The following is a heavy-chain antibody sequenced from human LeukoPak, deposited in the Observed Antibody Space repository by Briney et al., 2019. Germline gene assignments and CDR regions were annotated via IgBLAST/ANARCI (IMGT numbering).Heavy chain of an antibody. CDR2: INWNGGST. CDR1: GFSFDDYD. Sequence: RPGGSLRLSCAASGFSFDDYDMSWVRQAPGKGLEWVSGINWNGGSTGHADSVKGRFTISRDNAKNSLYLQMSSLRAEDTALYYCAREEGGYFDYWGQGTLVTVSS. D-gene: IGHD3-16*01. V-gene: IGHV3-20*04. J-gene: IGHJ4*02. CDR3: AREEGGYFDY.